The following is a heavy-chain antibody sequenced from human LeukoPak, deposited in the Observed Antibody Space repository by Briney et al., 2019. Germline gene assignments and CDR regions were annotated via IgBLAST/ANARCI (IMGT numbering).Heavy chain of an antibody. D-gene: IGHD4-17*01. CDR2: ISSFATDM. V-gene: IGHV3-21*01. CDR1: GFSFSSYS. CDR3: ARGSPSYGDYLIDY. Sequence: GGSLRLSCAASGFSFSSYSINWVRQARGKGLEWVSSISSFATDMFYADSVRGRFTVSRDNARNSMDLQMKSLRAEDTAVYYCARGSPSYGDYLIDYWGQGTLVTVSS. J-gene: IGHJ4*02.